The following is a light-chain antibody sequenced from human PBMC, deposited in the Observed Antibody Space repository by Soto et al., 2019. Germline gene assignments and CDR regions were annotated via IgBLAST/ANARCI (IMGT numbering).Light chain of an antibody. CDR1: GKDIGTYNY. Sequence: QSVLTQPASVSGSPGQSLTISCTGTGKDIGTYNYVSWYQQHPGKAPKLLIYEVINRPSGISDRFSGSKSGNTASLTISGLQAGDESDYYCISYTGNSLVFGGGTKVTVL. CDR3: ISYTGNSLV. CDR2: EVI. J-gene: IGLJ2*01. V-gene: IGLV2-14*01.